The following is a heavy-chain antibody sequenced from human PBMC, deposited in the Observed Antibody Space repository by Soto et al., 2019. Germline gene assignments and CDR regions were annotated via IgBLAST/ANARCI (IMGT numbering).Heavy chain of an antibody. J-gene: IGHJ3*01. CDR2: VVQDGNNK. Sequence: QVQLVESGGGVVQTGRSLTLSCAASGFTFSVYIMQWVRQATGKGLEWVAVVVQDGNNKYYADSVKGRFTIYRDNSKNTLYLQMNSLGPEDTAVYYCARDFLWQQTNDALDFWGQGTMGTVSS. V-gene: IGHV3-30-3*01. D-gene: IGHD3-10*01. CDR1: GFTFSVYI. CDR3: ARDFLWQQTNDALDF.